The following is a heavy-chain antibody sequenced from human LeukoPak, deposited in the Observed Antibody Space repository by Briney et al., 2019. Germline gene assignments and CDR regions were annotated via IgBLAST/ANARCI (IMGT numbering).Heavy chain of an antibody. D-gene: IGHD3-10*01. Sequence: PGGSLRLSCAVSGFAFSNFWMHWVRQTPGKGLVWVSRINTDGSYTDYADSVKGRFTISRDNAKNTLYLQMNSLRAEDMAVYYCARAMTYYHGSGKFDYWGQGTLVTVSS. J-gene: IGHJ4*02. CDR1: GFAFSNFW. CDR2: INTDGSYT. CDR3: ARAMTYYHGSGKFDY. V-gene: IGHV3-74*01.